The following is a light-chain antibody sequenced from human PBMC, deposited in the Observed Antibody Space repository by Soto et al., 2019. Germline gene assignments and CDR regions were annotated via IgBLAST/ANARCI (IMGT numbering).Light chain of an antibody. Sequence: EIVMTQSPATLSVSPGERATLSCRASQSISNNLAWYQQKPGQTPRLLIYGASTRATGIPARFSGSGSGTEFTLSISSLQPEDFAVYFCQRYNDWPLTFGGGTKVEI. CDR2: GAS. CDR3: QRYNDWPLT. V-gene: IGKV3-15*01. J-gene: IGKJ4*01. CDR1: QSISNN.